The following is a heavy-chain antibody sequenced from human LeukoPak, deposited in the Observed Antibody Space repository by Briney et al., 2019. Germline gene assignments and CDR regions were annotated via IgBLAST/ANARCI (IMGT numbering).Heavy chain of an antibody. CDR3: ARGDGYGAWGDY. J-gene: IGHJ4*02. V-gene: IGHV4-59*01. CDR1: GGSISSYY. CDR2: IYYSGST. D-gene: IGHD5-24*01. Sequence: SETLSLTCTVSGGSISSYYWSWIRQPPGKGLEWIGYIYYSGSTNYSPSLKSRVTISVDTSKNQFSLKLSSVTAADTAVYYCARGDGYGAWGDYWGQGTLVTVSS.